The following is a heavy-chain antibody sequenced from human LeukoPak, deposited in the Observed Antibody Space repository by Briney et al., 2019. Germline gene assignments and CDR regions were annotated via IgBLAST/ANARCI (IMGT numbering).Heavy chain of an antibody. Sequence: GASVKVSCKASGGTFSSYAISWVRQAPGQGLEWMGGIIPIFGTANYAQKFQGRVTTTADESTSTAYMELSSLRSEDTAVYYCARDRSAAAGLFDYWGQGTLVTVSS. J-gene: IGHJ4*02. CDR3: ARDRSAAAGLFDY. CDR2: IIPIFGTA. V-gene: IGHV1-69*13. D-gene: IGHD6-13*01. CDR1: GGTFSSYA.